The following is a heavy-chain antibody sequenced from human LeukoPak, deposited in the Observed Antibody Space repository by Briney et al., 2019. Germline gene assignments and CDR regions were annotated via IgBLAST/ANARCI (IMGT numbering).Heavy chain of an antibody. CDR1: GFIISTYS. CDR2: ITDGGSYI. D-gene: IGHD5-24*01. J-gene: IGHJ4*02. CDR3: AKEYNGYNGVFDY. Sequence: GGSLRLSCAASGFIISTYSMDWVRQAPGKGLEWVSSITDGGSYIYYADSVKGRFTISRDNAKNSLYLQMNSLRAEDTAVYYCAKEYNGYNGVFDYWGQGTLVTVSS. V-gene: IGHV3-21*01.